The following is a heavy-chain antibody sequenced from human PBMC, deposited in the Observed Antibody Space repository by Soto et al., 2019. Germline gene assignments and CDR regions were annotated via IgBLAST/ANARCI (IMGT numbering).Heavy chain of an antibody. CDR2: IWYDGNYK. D-gene: IGHD6-19*01. Sequence: GASLRLSCAASGFMFSDYGMHWVRQAPGKGLEWVAIIWYDGNYKYYSESAKGRFTISRDNSNNTLYLQMNNLRVEDTAVYFGAREGAVAGSQDLGGQGTLVTVS. J-gene: IGHJ4*02. CDR1: GFMFSDYG. V-gene: IGHV3-33*01. CDR3: AREGAVAGSQDL.